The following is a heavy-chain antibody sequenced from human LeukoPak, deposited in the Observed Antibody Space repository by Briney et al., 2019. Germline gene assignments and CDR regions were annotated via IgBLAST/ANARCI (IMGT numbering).Heavy chain of an antibody. CDR2: IYSSGAT. D-gene: IGHD3-9*01. Sequence: SETLSLTCIVSGGSINSRSYYWGWIRQPPGKGLECVGNIYSSGATYYDPSLKSRVTISVDTSKNQFSLKLSSVTAADTAVYYCARLILTGYTYYFDYWGQGTLVTVSS. CDR1: GGSINSRSYY. CDR3: ARLILTGYTYYFDY. J-gene: IGHJ4*02. V-gene: IGHV4-39*07.